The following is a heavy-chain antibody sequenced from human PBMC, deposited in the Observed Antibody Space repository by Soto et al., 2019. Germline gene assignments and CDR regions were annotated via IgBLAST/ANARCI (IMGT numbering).Heavy chain of an antibody. Sequence: ASVKVSCKASGYTFNNYDIHWVRQAPGHGLEWMGWRNPNSGNTGYAQNFRGRVTMTQNTAIGTAYMELSSLRSDDTATYYCTRAYGAETFDFWGQGTRVTVSS. CDR1: GYTFNNYD. CDR2: RNPNSGNT. J-gene: IGHJ5*01. V-gene: IGHV1-8*02. D-gene: IGHD3-10*01. CDR3: TRAYGAETFDF.